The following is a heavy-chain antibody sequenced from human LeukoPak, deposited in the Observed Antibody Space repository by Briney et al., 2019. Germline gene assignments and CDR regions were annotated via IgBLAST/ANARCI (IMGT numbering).Heavy chain of an antibody. CDR2: IYYSGST. J-gene: IGHJ4*02. Sequence: SETLSLTCTASGGSMSFYHWSWIRQSPGKGLECIGYIYYSGSTYYNPSLKSRVTISVDTSKNQFSLNLDSVTAADTAVYYCARRAGIGQAYFDYWGQGTLVTVSS. CDR1: GGSMSFYH. V-gene: IGHV4-59*08. CDR3: ARRAGIGQAYFDY. D-gene: IGHD6-13*01.